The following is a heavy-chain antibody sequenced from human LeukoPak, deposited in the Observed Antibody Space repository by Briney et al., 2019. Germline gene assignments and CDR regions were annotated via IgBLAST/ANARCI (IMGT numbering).Heavy chain of an antibody. V-gene: IGHV4-34*01. Sequence: PSETLSLTCAVYGGSFSGYYWSWIRQPPGKGLEWIGEINHSGSTNYNPSLKSRVTISVDTSKNQFSLKLSSVTAADTAVYYCARGGGWLRRPFDYWGEGTLVTVSS. CDR3: ARGGGWLRRPFDY. CDR1: GGSFSGYY. J-gene: IGHJ4*02. D-gene: IGHD5-12*01. CDR2: INHSGST.